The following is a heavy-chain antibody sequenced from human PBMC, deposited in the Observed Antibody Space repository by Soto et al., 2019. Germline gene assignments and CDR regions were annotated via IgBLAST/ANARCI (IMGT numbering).Heavy chain of an antibody. D-gene: IGHD3-3*01. CDR3: ARGRPPDFWSGGPYGMDV. J-gene: IGHJ6*02. CDR2: MNPNSGNT. V-gene: IGHV1-8*01. Sequence: SVKVSCKASVYTFTSYDINLVRQATGQGLEWMGWMNPNSGNTGYAQKFQGRVTMTRNTSISTAYMELSSLRYEDTAVYYCARGRPPDFWSGGPYGMDVWGQGTTVTVSS. CDR1: VYTFTSYD.